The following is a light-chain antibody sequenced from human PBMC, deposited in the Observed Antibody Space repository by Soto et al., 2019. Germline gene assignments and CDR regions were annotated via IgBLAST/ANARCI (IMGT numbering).Light chain of an antibody. Sequence: QSVLTQPASVSGSPGQSITISCTGTINIVGSYKLVSWYQQHPGKAPKLMIYEGTKRPSGVSDRFSGSKSGNTASLTISGLQAEDEADYYCCSYAGDSLLLGGGTKLTVL. CDR2: EGT. V-gene: IGLV2-23*01. CDR1: INIVGSYKL. CDR3: CSYAGDSLL. J-gene: IGLJ2*01.